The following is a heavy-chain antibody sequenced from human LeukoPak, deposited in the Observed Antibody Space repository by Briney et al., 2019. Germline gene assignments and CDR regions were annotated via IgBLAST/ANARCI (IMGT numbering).Heavy chain of an antibody. CDR3: ARLDGIYFDY. J-gene: IGHJ4*02. CDR1: GGSISSGSYY. CDR2: IYTSGST. V-gene: IGHV4-61*02. D-gene: IGHD3/OR15-3a*01. Sequence: SETLSLTCTVCGGSISSGSYYWSWIRQPAGKGLEWIGRIYTSGSTNYNPSLKSRVTISVDTSKNQFSLKLSSVTAADTAVYYCARLDGIYFDYWGQGTLVTVSS.